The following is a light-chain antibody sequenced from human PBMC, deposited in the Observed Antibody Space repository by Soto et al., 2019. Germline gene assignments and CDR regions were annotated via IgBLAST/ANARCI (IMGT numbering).Light chain of an antibody. J-gene: IGKJ3*01. Sequence: EIVLTQSPATLTLSPGERATLSCRASQSVSSYLAWYQQKPGQAPRLLIYDASNRATGIPARFSGSVSGTEFTLTISSLQSEDFAIYYCQQYDSWPFTFGPGSKVHFK. CDR1: QSVSSY. CDR3: QQYDSWPFT. V-gene: IGKV3-11*01. CDR2: DAS.